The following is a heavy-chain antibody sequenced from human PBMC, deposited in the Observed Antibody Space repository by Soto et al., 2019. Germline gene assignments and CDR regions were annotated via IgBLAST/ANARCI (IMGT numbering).Heavy chain of an antibody. J-gene: IGHJ6*02. V-gene: IGHV3-21*06. Sequence: EVHLVESGGGLVKPGGSLRLSCAVSGFTFSSCTMNWVRQAPGKGLEWVSSISPSSGHIYYADSVKGRFTLSRDNAKNSLFLQINSLRGEDTAVYYCSGCSGGACHKNYGMDVWGQGTTVTVSS. CDR3: SGCSGGACHKNYGMDV. D-gene: IGHD2-15*01. CDR2: ISPSSGHI. CDR1: GFTFSSCT.